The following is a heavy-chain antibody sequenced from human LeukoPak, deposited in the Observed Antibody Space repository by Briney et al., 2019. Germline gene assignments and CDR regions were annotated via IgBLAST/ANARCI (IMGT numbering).Heavy chain of an antibody. J-gene: IGHJ4*02. CDR1: GYTFTSYD. Sequence: ASVKVSCKASGYTFTSYDINWVRQATGQGLEWMGWMNPNSGNTGYAQKFQGRVTITRNTSISTAYMELSSLRSEDTAVYYCARGLSSGSDDDYWGQGTLVTVSS. D-gene: IGHD2/OR15-2a*01. V-gene: IGHV1-8*03. CDR2: MNPNSGNT. CDR3: ARGLSSGSDDDY.